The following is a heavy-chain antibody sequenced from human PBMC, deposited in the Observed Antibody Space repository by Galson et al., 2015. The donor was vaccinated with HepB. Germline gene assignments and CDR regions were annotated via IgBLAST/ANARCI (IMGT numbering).Heavy chain of an antibody. V-gene: IGHV3-7*01. Sequence: SLRLSCAASGFTFSSYWMSWVRQAPGKGLEWVANIKQDGSEKYYVDSVKGRFTISRDNAKNSLYLQMNSLRAEDTAVYYCARRMGLVVPAAISYWGQGTLVTVSS. CDR1: GFTFSSYW. J-gene: IGHJ4*02. CDR3: ARRMGLVVPAAISY. D-gene: IGHD2-2*01. CDR2: IKQDGSEK.